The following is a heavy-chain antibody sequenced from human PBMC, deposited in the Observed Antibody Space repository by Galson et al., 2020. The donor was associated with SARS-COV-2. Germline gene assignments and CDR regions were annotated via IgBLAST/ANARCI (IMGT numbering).Heavy chain of an antibody. D-gene: IGHD3-22*01. CDR2: ISSGGDVV. CDR1: GFTFNGYE. Sequence: GSLRLSCAASGFTFNGYEMTWVRQAPGKGLEWVSYISSGGDVVYYADSVRGRFTISRDNAKNSLYLQMSSLRGEDTALYYCARDRDSDSSGHYYVGAFDLWGQGTMVTVSS. J-gene: IGHJ3*01. V-gene: IGHV3-48*03. CDR3: ARDRDSDSSGHYYVGAFDL.